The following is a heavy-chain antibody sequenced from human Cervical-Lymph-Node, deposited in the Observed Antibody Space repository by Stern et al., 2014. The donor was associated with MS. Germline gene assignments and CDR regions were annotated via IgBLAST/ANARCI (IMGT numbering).Heavy chain of an antibody. J-gene: IGHJ5*02. CDR2: ISAYNGNT. V-gene: IGHV1-18*01. CDR1: GYTFASYG. D-gene: IGHD1-26*01. CDR3: ARKYSGSQLGVLWFDP. Sequence: QVQLVQSGAEVKKPGASVKVSCKASGYTFASYGITWVRQAPGQGLEWMGWISAYNGNTNYAQKFQGRVTMTRNTSTSTAYMELRSLRSDDTAVYYCARKYSGSQLGVLWFDPWGQGTLVTVSS.